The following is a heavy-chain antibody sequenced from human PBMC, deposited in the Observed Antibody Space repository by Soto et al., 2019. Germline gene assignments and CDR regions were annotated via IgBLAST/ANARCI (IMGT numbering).Heavy chain of an antibody. CDR1: GYTFTSYG. Sequence: QVQLVQSGAEVKKPGASVKVSCKASGYTFTSYGISWVRQAPGQGLEWMGWISAYNGNTNYAQKLQARVTMTTDTSTSTADMELRSLRSDDTAVYYCARDLSEWLRVKGDWFDPWGQGTLVTVSS. CDR2: ISAYNGNT. D-gene: IGHD5-12*01. J-gene: IGHJ5*02. CDR3: ARDLSEWLRVKGDWFDP. V-gene: IGHV1-18*01.